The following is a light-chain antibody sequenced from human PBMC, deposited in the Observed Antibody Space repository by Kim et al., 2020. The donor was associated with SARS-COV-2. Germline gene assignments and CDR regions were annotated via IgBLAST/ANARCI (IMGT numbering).Light chain of an antibody. Sequence: ERYATWYQQRPGQPPLVVIYQDDKRPSGISDRFSGSNSGDTATLTISGTQATDEADYFCQAWDSNPEKVFGGGTKLTVL. J-gene: IGLJ3*02. CDR2: QDD. CDR1: ERY. CDR3: QAWDSNPEKV. V-gene: IGLV3-1*01.